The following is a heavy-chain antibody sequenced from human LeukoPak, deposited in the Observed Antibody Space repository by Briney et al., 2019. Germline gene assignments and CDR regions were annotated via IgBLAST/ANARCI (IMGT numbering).Heavy chain of an antibody. CDR1: GFTFSTFA. D-gene: IGHD3-16*01. CDR3: AKDLGGHHN. V-gene: IGHV3-30*18. CDR2: ISYDGSNK. J-gene: IGHJ4*02. Sequence: PGGSLRLSCAASGFTFSTFAMHWVRQAPGKGLEWVAVISYDGSNKYYADSVKGRFTISRDNSKNTLYLQMNSLRAEDTAVYYCAKDLGGHHNWGQGTLVTVSS.